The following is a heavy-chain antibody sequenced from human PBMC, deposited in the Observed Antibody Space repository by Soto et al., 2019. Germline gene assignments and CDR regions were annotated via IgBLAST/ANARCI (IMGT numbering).Heavy chain of an antibody. J-gene: IGHJ4*02. CDR1: GFPFGNQD. Sequence: EVQLLESGGGLVQPGGSLKLPGLGSGFPFGNQDMRWVRQAPGKGLEWVSGISGRGGVTYYADSVKGRFTISRDNSKNTLYLQMNNLRANDTAVYYCAKDRQFRSYYESAGHYNDWGQGTLVTVSS. V-gene: IGHV3-23*01. D-gene: IGHD3-22*01. CDR2: ISGRGGVT. CDR3: AKDRQFRSYYESAGHYND.